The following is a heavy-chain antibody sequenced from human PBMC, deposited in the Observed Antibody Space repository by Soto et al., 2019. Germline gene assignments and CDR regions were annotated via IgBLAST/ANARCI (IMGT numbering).Heavy chain of an antibody. CDR3: AKRLAPSGSGWDY. CDR1: GFTFGTYA. Sequence: GGSLRLSCAASGFTFGTYAMIRVRQAPGKGLEWVSRISNSGGDTYYTDSVRGRFIVSRDNSKNTLYLQMNSLRAEDTAVYYCAKRLAPSGSGWDYWGQGTPVTVYS. V-gene: IGHV3-23*01. J-gene: IGHJ4*02. D-gene: IGHD2-8*02. CDR2: ISNSGGDT.